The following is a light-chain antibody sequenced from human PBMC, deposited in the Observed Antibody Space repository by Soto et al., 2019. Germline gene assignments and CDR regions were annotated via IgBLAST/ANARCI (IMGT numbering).Light chain of an antibody. CDR3: VLYMGSGISL. CDR2: STN. V-gene: IGLV8-61*01. J-gene: IGLJ3*02. CDR1: SGSVSTSYY. Sequence: QTVVTQDPSLSVSPGGTVTLTFGLSSGSVSTSYYPSWYQQTPGQAPRTLIYSTNTRSSGVPARFSGSILGNRAALTITGAQADDECDYYCVLYMGSGISLFGGGTKLTVL.